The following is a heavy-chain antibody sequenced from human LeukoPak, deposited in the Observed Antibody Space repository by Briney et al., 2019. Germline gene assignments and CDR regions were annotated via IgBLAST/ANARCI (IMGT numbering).Heavy chain of an antibody. V-gene: IGHV1-18*04. J-gene: IGHJ4*02. CDR1: GYTFTGYY. D-gene: IGHD3-10*01. CDR3: ARNPGYYGSETPFDY. Sequence: PRASVKVSCKASGYTFTGYYMHWVRQAPGQGLEWMGWISAYNGNTNYAQKLQGRVTMTTDTSTSTAYMELRSLRSDDTAVYYCARNPGYYGSETPFDYWGQGTLVTVSS. CDR2: ISAYNGNT.